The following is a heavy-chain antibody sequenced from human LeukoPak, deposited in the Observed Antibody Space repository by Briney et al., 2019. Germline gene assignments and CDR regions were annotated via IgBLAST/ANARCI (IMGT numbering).Heavy chain of an antibody. CDR2: IIVGSGNT. D-gene: IGHD6-13*01. CDR1: GYTFTSSD. Sequence: SVKVSCKASGYTFTSSDMQWVRQPRGQRLEWIGWIIVGSGNTSYAQKFQERVTITRDISTSTAYMEMSRLGSEERALYFGAAAGIAAAGSDAFDIWGQGTMVTVSS. J-gene: IGHJ3*02. V-gene: IGHV1-58*02. CDR3: AAAGIAAAGSDAFDI.